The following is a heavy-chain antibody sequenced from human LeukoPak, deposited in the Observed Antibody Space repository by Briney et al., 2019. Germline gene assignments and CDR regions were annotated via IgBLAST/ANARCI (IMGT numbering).Heavy chain of an antibody. CDR3: ASPRYYYDSSGFDY. J-gene: IGHJ4*02. Sequence: GGSLRLSCAASGFTFSSYEMNWVRQAPGKGLEWVSYTSSSGSTIYYADSVKGRFTISRDNAKNSLYLQMNSLRAEDTAVYYCASPRYYYDSSGFDYWGQGTLVTVSS. CDR2: TSSSGSTI. CDR1: GFTFSSYE. V-gene: IGHV3-48*03. D-gene: IGHD3-22*01.